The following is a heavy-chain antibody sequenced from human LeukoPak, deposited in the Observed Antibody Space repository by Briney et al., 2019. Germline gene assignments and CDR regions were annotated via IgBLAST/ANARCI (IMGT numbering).Heavy chain of an antibody. CDR3: ARVSETPAYYYTSGYYYLGY. CDR1: GYTFTGYY. V-gene: IGHV1-8*02. J-gene: IGHJ4*02. D-gene: IGHD3-22*01. CDR2: MNPSSGNT. Sequence: ASVKVSCKASGYTFTGYYMHWVRQAPGQGLEWMGWMNPSSGNTGYAQRFQGRVTMTRDTSIRTAYMELSSLRSEDTAVYYCARVSETPAYYYTSGYYYLGYWGQGTLVTVPS.